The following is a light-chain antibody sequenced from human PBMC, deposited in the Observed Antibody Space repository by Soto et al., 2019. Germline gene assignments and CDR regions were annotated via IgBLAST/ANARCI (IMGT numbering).Light chain of an antibody. Sequence: QSALTQPASVSGSPGQSITISCTGTSSDVGGYNYVSWYQHHPGKAPTVMIYEVSNRPSGVSNRFSGSKSGNTASLTISGLQADDEADYYCSSYTSSSTVVFGGGTKLTVL. CDR3: SSYTSSSTVV. CDR1: SSDVGGYNY. V-gene: IGLV2-14*01. J-gene: IGLJ2*01. CDR2: EVS.